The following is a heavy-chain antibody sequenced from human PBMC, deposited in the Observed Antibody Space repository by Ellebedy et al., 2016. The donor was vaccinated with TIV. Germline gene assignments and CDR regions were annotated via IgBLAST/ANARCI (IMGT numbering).Heavy chain of an antibody. Sequence: SETLSLTXTVSGGSISSYYWSWIRQPPGKGLEWIGYIYYSGSTNYNPSLKSRVTISVDTSKNQFSLKLSSVTAADTAVYYCARRPPPRIAVEGEEDAFDIWGQGTMVTVSS. V-gene: IGHV4-59*08. CDR3: ARRPPPRIAVEGEEDAFDI. J-gene: IGHJ3*02. CDR2: IYYSGST. CDR1: GGSISSYY. D-gene: IGHD6-19*01.